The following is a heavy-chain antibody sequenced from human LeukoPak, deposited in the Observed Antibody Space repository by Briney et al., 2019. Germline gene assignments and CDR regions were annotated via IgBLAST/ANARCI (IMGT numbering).Heavy chain of an antibody. V-gene: IGHV3-23*01. Sequence: GGSLRLSCAASGFTFTSHAMSWARQAPEKGLEWVSSTSDSGDSTYYADSVKGRFTISRDNSKKTLYLQMNSLRAEDTAVYYCAKLIQIVGASDDDYWGQGTLVTVSS. D-gene: IGHD1-26*01. CDR3: AKLIQIVGASDDDY. J-gene: IGHJ4*02. CDR1: GFTFTSHA. CDR2: TSDSGDST.